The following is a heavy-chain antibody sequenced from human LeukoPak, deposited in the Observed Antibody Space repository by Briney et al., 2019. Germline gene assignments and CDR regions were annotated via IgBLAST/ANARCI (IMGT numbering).Heavy chain of an antibody. CDR2: ISSSSSYI. J-gene: IGHJ4*02. CDR1: GFTFSSYS. CDR3: ARESTVTPNFDY. Sequence: GGSLRLSRAASGFTFSSYSMTWVRQAPGKGLEWVSSISSSSSYIYYADSVKGRFTISRDNAKNSLYLQMNSLRAEDTAVYYCARESTVTPNFDYWGQGTLVTVSS. D-gene: IGHD4-17*01. V-gene: IGHV3-21*01.